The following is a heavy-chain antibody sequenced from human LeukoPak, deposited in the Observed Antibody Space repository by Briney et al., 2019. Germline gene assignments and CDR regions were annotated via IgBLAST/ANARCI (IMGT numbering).Heavy chain of an antibody. J-gene: IGHJ5*02. CDR2: IYTSGST. D-gene: IGHD4-17*01. CDR1: GGSISSYY. CDR3: ARGGSTVTTFWNWFDP. V-gene: IGHV4-4*07. Sequence: SETLSLTCTVSGGSISSYYWSWIRQPAGKGLEWIGRIYTSGSTNYNPSLKSRVTISVDTSKNQFSLKLSSVTAADTAVYYCARGGSTVTTFWNWFDPWGQGTLVTVSS.